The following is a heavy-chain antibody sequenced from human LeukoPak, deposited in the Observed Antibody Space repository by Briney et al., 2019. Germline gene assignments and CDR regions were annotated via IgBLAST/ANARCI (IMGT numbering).Heavy chain of an antibody. Sequence: SETLSLNCAVSGFSISSGYSWAWLRQPPGKGLEWIGIINHGGSTNYNPSLKSRVTISLDTPKNVFSLKLTSVTAADTAMYYCARFDYVWQTYGMDAFDIWGRGTMVTVSS. V-gene: IGHV4-38-2*01. CDR3: ARFDYVWQTYGMDAFDI. J-gene: IGHJ3*02. D-gene: IGHD3-16*01. CDR1: GFSISSGYS. CDR2: INHGGST.